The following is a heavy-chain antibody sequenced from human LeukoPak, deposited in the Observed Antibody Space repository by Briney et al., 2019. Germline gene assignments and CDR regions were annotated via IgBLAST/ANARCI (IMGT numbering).Heavy chain of an antibody. Sequence: PGGSLRLSCAASGFTFSGYAMNWVRQAPGKGLEWVSVISGSGGSTYYADSVKGRFTISRDNSKNTLYLQMNSLRAEDTAVYYCARAVGPYDYWGQGTLVTVSS. CDR2: ISGSGGST. J-gene: IGHJ4*02. V-gene: IGHV3-23*01. CDR1: GFTFSGYA. D-gene: IGHD3-10*01. CDR3: ARAVGPYDY.